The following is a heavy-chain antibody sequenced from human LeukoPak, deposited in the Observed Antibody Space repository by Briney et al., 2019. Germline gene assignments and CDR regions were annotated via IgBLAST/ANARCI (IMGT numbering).Heavy chain of an antibody. CDR3: ARDDYSNYGATNDY. V-gene: IGHV3-21*01. CDR2: ISSSSSYI. CDR1: GFTFSSYS. Sequence: VGSLRLSCAASGFTFSSYSMNWVRQAPGKGLEWVSSISSSSSYIYYADSMKGRFTISRDNAKNSLYLQMNSLRAEDTAVYYCARDDYSNYGATNDYWGQGTLVTVSS. J-gene: IGHJ4*02. D-gene: IGHD4-11*01.